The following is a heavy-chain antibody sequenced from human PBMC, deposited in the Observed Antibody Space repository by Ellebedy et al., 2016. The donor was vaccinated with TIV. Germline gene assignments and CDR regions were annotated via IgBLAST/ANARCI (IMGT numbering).Heavy chain of an antibody. V-gene: IGHV3-33*01. J-gene: IGHJ6*02. D-gene: IGHD1-26*01. Sequence: GESLKISCAASGFTFSIYGMHWVRQAPGTGLEWVAVIWFDGSLTFYADSVKGRFTLSRDNSKNMLYLQMDNLRVEDTALYYCARELLGGQGDMDVWGQGTTVTVSS. CDR3: ARELLGGQGDMDV. CDR2: IWFDGSLT. CDR1: GFTFSIYG.